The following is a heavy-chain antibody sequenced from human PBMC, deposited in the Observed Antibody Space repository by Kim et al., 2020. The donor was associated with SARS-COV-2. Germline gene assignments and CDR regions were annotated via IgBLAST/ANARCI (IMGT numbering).Heavy chain of an antibody. J-gene: IGHJ6*03. V-gene: IGHV5-51*01. Sequence: GESLKISCKGSGYSFTSYWIGWVRQMPGKGLEWMGIIYPGDSDTRYSPSFQGQVTISADKSISTAYLQWSSLKASDTAMYYCARLVGRITIFGGKGYYYYMDVWGKGTTVTVSS. D-gene: IGHD3-3*01. CDR1: GYSFTSYW. CDR2: IYPGDSDT. CDR3: ARLVGRITIFGGKGYYYYMDV.